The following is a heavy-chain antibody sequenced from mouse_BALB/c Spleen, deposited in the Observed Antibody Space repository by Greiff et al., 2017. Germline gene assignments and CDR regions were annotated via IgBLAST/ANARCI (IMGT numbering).Heavy chain of an antibody. D-gene: IGHD2-4*01. CDR1: GFTFSSFG. V-gene: IGHV5-17*02. CDR3: ARSNYDY. CDR2: ISSGSSTI. J-gene: IGHJ3*01. Sequence: DVHLVESGGGLVQPGGSRKLSCAASGFTFSSFGMHWVRQAPEKGLEWVAYISSGSSTIYYADTVKGRFTISRDNPKNTLFLQMTSLRSEDTAMYYCARSNYDYWGQGTLVTVSA.